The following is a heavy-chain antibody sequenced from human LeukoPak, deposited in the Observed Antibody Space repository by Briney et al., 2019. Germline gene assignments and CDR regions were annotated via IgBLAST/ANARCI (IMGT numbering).Heavy chain of an antibody. D-gene: IGHD4-23*01. J-gene: IGHJ4*02. V-gene: IGHV1-2*02. CDR2: INPYSGDT. Sequence: ASVKVSCKASGYTFTGYYMHWVRQAPGQGLEWMGWINPYSGDTNYAQKLQGRVTMTRDTSISTGYMELSNLTSDDTAVYSCARLDGGNSGLDYWGQGTLVTVSS. CDR1: GYTFTGYY. CDR3: ARLDGGNSGLDY.